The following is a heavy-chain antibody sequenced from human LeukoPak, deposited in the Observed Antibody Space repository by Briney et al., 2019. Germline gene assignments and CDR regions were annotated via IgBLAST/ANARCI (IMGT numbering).Heavy chain of an antibody. Sequence: SVKVSCKASGGTFSSYAISWVRQAPGQGLEWMGGIIPIFGTANYAQKFQGRVTITADKSTSTAYMELSSLRSEDTAVYYCAIPGPYSSGYYYGMDVWDKGTTVTVSS. CDR2: IIPIFGTA. CDR1: GGTFSSYA. J-gene: IGHJ6*04. CDR3: AIPGPYSSGYYYGMDV. D-gene: IGHD6-19*01. V-gene: IGHV1-69*06.